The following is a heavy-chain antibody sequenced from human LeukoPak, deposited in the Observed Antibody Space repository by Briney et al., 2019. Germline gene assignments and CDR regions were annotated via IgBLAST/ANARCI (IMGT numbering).Heavy chain of an antibody. CDR1: GFTFSSYS. V-gene: IGHV3-21*01. CDR2: ISSGRTYI. Sequence: PGGSLRLSCAASGFTFSSYSMDWVRQAPGRGLEWVSSISSGRTYIYYADSVKGRFTISRDNAKNSLYLQMNSLRAEDTAVYYCARGAPLIASGVYYFDYWGQGTLVTVSS. D-gene: IGHD6-25*01. J-gene: IGHJ4*02. CDR3: ARGAPLIASGVYYFDY.